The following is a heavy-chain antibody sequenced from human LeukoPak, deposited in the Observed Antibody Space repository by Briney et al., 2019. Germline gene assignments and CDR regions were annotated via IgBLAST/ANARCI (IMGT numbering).Heavy chain of an antibody. V-gene: IGHV4-61*02. CDR2: IYTSGST. Sequence: PSQTLSLTCTVSGGSICSGSYYWSWIRQPAGKGLEWIGRIYTSGSTNYNPSLKSRVTISVDTSKNQFSLKLSSVTAADTAVYYCARAASMVRGDLDCWGQGTLVTVSS. J-gene: IGHJ4*02. D-gene: IGHD3-10*01. CDR3: ARAASMVRGDLDC. CDR1: GGSICSGSYY.